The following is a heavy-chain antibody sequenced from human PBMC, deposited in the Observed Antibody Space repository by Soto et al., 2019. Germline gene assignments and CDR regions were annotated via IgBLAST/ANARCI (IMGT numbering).Heavy chain of an antibody. CDR2: ISGSGGNT. V-gene: IGHV3-23*01. D-gene: IGHD1-26*01. Sequence: EVQLSESGGGLVQPGGSLRLCCAASRFTFSSYAMNWVHQAPGKGLEWVSGISGSGGNTYYADSAKGRFTISRDNSKNTLFLQMNSLRAEDTAVYYCAKEGGSYSFYFDHWGQGTLVTVSS. CDR1: RFTFSSYA. CDR3: AKEGGSYSFYFDH. J-gene: IGHJ4*02.